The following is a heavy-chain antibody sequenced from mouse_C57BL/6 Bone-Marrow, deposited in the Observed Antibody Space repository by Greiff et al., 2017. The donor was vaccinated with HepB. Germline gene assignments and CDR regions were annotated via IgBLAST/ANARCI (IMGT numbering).Heavy chain of an antibody. CDR2: IDPSDSET. D-gene: IGHD2-4*01. V-gene: IGHV1-52*01. J-gene: IGHJ3*01. CDR1: GYTFTSYW. Sequence: VKLQQPGAELVRPGSSVKLSCKASGYTFTSYWMHWVKQRPIQGLEWIGNIDPSDSETHYNQKFKDKATLTVDKSSSTAYMQLSSLTSEDSAVYYCARSSDYDWFAYWGQGTLVTVSA. CDR3: ARSSDYDWFAY.